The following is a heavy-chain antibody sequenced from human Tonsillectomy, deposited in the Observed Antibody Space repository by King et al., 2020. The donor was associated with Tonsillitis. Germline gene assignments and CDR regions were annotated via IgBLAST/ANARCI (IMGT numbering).Heavy chain of an antibody. D-gene: IGHD3-9*01. Sequence: QLQLQESGPGVVKPSETLSLSCTVSGGSISTHESYWGWFRQPPGEGLEWIGSIFYSGSAYCNPSIKSRVIISVDTSKNQFSLLLNSVTAADTAVYYCARQGGRGYDILTGYPIDPWGQGTLVTVSS. V-gene: IGHV4-39*07. CDR3: ARQGGRGYDILTGYPIDP. CDR1: GGSISTHESY. J-gene: IGHJ5*02. CDR2: IFYSGSA.